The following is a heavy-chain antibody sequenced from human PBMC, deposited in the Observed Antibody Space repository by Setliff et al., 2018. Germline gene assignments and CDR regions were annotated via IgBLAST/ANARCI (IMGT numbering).Heavy chain of an antibody. D-gene: IGHD3-3*01. CDR1: GGFTSSFY. CDR3: ARERTIFGILVISGWFDP. CDR2: VDHSGST. J-gene: IGHJ5*02. V-gene: IGHV4-59*12. Sequence: SETLSLTCTISGGFTSSFYWSWIRQAPGKGLEWIGYVDHSGSTNFSPSLKSRGTISVDTSKTQVSLTLRSVTAADTAMYYCARERTIFGILVISGWFDPWGQGTVVTV.